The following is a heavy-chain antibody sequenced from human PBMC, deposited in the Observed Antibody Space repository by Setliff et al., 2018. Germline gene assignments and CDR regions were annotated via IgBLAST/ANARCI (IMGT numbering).Heavy chain of an antibody. CDR2: INAGNGNT. V-gene: IGHV1-3*01. Sequence: ASVKVSCKASGYTFTGYYMYWVRQAPGQGLEWMGRINAGNGNTKYSQKFQGRVTITRDTSANTAYMELSSLRSEDTAVYYCARDTYIGDFWSGYYIQGQFDPWGQGTLVTVSS. CDR3: ARDTYIGDFWSGYYIQGQFDP. CDR1: GYTFTGYY. J-gene: IGHJ5*02. D-gene: IGHD3-3*01.